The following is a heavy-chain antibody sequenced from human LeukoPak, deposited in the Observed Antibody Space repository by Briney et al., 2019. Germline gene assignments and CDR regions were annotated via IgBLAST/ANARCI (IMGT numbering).Heavy chain of an antibody. D-gene: IGHD6-19*01. V-gene: IGHV3-23*01. CDR2: ISGSGGSA. CDR3: AIAIAVAGPFDY. Sequence: GGSLRLSCAASGFTFSSYAMSWVRQAPGKGLEWVSAISGSGGSAYYADSVKGRFTISRDNSKNTLYLQMNSLRAEDTAVYYCAIAIAVAGPFDYWGQGTLVTVSS. CDR1: GFTFSSYA. J-gene: IGHJ4*02.